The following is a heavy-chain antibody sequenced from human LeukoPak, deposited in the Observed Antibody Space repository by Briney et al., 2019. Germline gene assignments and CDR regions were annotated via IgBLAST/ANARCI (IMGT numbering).Heavy chain of an antibody. CDR3: ANEIRPNDY. Sequence: SGGSLRLSCVASGFTFSSHAMTWVRQAPGKGLEWVSAISISGDTTYYADAVKGRFTISRDNSKSTVYLQMNSLRAEDTAVYYCANEIRPNDYWGQGTLVTVSS. CDR1: GFTFSSHA. V-gene: IGHV3-23*01. CDR2: ISISGDTT. D-gene: IGHD4-17*01. J-gene: IGHJ4*02.